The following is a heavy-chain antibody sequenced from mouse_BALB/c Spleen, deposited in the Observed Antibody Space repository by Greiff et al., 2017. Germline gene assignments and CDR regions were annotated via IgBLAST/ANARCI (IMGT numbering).Heavy chain of an antibody. CDR2: ISSGGSYT. Sequence: EVKVVESGGGLVKPGGSLKLSCAASGFTFSSYAMSWVRQTPEKRLEWVATISSGGSYTYYPDSVKGRFTISRDNAKNTLYLQMSSLRSEDTAMYYCASYSVYYAMDYWGQGTSDTVSS. J-gene: IGHJ4*01. V-gene: IGHV5-9-3*01. CDR3: ASYSVYYAMDY. CDR1: GFTFSSYA.